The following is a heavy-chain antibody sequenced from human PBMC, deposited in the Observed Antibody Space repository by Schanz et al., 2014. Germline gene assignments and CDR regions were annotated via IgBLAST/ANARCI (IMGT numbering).Heavy chain of an antibody. CDR1: GYTFVGYY. J-gene: IGHJ4*02. D-gene: IGHD6-13*01. Sequence: QVQLVQSGPEVKKPGASVRVSCQASGYTFVGYYIHWLRQAPGQGLEWTGWINPDSGDTNYVQNFQGRVTMTRDTSITTAYMDLSRLTSDDTAVYYCARVYRWQHILGHFDSWGQGSLVTVSS. CDR2: INPDSGDT. CDR3: ARVYRWQHILGHFDS. V-gene: IGHV1-2*02.